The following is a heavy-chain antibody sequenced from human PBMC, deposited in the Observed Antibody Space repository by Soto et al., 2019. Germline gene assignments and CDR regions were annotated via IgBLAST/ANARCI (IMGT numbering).Heavy chain of an antibody. J-gene: IGHJ4*02. V-gene: IGHV4-30-4*01. Sequence: SETLSLTCTVSGGSISSGDYYWSWIRQPPGKGLEWIGYIYYSGSTYYNPSLKSRVTISVDTSKNQFSLKLSSVTAADTAVYYCARVQATSHCRNFDYWGQGTLVTVSS. CDR3: ARVQATSHCRNFDY. CDR1: GGSISSGDYY. CDR2: IYYSGST. D-gene: IGHD2-2*01.